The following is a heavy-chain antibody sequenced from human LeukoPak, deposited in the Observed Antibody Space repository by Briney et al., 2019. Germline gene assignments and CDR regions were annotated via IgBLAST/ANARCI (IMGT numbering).Heavy chain of an antibody. CDR2: IYYSGST. Sequence: AETLTLTCTVSGGTISSYYLRWIRQPPGKGLEWIGYIYYSGSTNYYPSLKSRVTISVDTSKNQFSLKLSSVTAADTAVYYCARQNRLRWYPDYWGQGTLVTVSS. CDR1: GGTISSYY. V-gene: IGHV4-59*01. CDR3: ARQNRLRWYPDY. D-gene: IGHD4-23*01. J-gene: IGHJ4*02.